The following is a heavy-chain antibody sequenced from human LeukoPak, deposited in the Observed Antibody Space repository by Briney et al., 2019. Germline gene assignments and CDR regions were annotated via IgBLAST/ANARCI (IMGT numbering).Heavy chain of an antibody. D-gene: IGHD1-26*01. J-gene: IGHJ4*02. CDR1: GFTFSSYG. CDR2: INRIGSIT. V-gene: IGHV3-20*04. CDR3: ARKGLGGELGGFDC. Sequence: GGSLRLSCAASGFTFSSYGMSWVRQAPGKGLEWVSGINRIGSITGNADSVKGRFTISRDNAKGSLYLQMNSLRAEDTALYYCARKGLGGELGGFDCWGQGTLVTVSS.